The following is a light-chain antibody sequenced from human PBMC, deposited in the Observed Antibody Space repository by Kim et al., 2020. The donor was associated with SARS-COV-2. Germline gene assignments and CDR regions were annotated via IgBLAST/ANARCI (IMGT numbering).Light chain of an antibody. CDR1: QDISGW. V-gene: IGKV1D-12*01. Sequence: AAVGYRFTITCRAGQDISGWVAWYQQTPGKAPNLLIYGASTLQSVVPSRFSGSGSGTEFTLPISNLQPEDSATYYCQEANNFPIMFGQGTRLEIK. J-gene: IGKJ5*01. CDR2: GAS. CDR3: QEANNFPIM.